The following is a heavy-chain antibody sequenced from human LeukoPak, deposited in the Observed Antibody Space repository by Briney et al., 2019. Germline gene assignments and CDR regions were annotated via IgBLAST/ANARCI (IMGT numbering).Heavy chain of an antibody. J-gene: IGHJ5*02. CDR1: GFTFSSYW. CDR3: ARGLTGFWSGYSNWFDP. V-gene: IGHV3-7*01. D-gene: IGHD3-3*01. CDR2: IKQDGSEK. Sequence: GGSLRLSCAASGFTFSSYWMSWVRQAPGKGLEWVANIKQDGSEKYYVDSAKGRFTISRDNAKNSLYLQMNSLRAEDTAVYYCARGLTGFWSGYSNWFDPWGQGTLVTVSS.